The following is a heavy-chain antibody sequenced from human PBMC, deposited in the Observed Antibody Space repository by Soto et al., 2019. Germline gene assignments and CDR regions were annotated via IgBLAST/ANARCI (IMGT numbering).Heavy chain of an antibody. V-gene: IGHV1-46*01. J-gene: IGHJ5*02. D-gene: IGHD2-15*01. CDR2: INPSGGST. CDR1: GYTFTSYY. Sequence: ASVKVSCKASGYTFTSYYMHWVRQAPGQGLEWMGIINPSGGSTSYAQKFQGRVTMTRDTSTSTVYMELSSLRSEDTAVYYCAREERYCSGGSCYWFDPWGQGTLVTVSS. CDR3: AREERYCSGGSCYWFDP.